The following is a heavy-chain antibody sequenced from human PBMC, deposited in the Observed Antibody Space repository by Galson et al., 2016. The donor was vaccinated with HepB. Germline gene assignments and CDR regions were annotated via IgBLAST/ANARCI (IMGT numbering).Heavy chain of an antibody. J-gene: IGHJ4*02. V-gene: IGHV3-48*02. CDR1: GFTFSDYS. Sequence: SLRLSCAASGFTFSDYSMNWVRQAPGKGLEWVSYIASNRRTIYYADSARGRFTISRDNAKNSLYLQMNSLRDEDTAVYYCARDPHALDFWGQGTLVTVSS. CDR2: IASNRRTI. CDR3: ARDPHALDF.